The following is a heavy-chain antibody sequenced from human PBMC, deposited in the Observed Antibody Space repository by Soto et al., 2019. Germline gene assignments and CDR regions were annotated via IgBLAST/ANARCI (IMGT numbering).Heavy chain of an antibody. Sequence: EVQLVESGGGLIQPGGSLRLSCAASGFTVSSKYMTWVRQAPGKGLEWVSVIYGGGTTYYADSVKGRFTISRDNSKNTLYLQVNSLRAEHKAVYYCVQTTGWPGFDFWGPGTLVTVSS. CDR2: IYGGGTT. CDR1: GFTVSSKY. D-gene: IGHD1-1*01. J-gene: IGHJ4*02. CDR3: VQTTGWPGFDF. V-gene: IGHV3-53*01.